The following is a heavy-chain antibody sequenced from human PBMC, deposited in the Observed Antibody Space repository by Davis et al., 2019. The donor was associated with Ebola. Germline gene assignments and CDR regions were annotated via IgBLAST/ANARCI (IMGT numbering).Heavy chain of an antibody. CDR2: VVPAYSDT. V-gene: IGHV5-51*01. D-gene: IGHD6-13*01. CDR3: AGSWTRSRACVAAAGSCLDV. CDR1: GYSFTSSW. Sequence: GESLKISCTASGYSFTSSWIARVRQMTGKGPQWKGIVVPAYSDTSYSSSFQGKVTISADKSISTAYLQWSSLKASDTAIYYCAGSWTRSRACVAAAGSCLDVWGQGTTVTVSS. J-gene: IGHJ6*02.